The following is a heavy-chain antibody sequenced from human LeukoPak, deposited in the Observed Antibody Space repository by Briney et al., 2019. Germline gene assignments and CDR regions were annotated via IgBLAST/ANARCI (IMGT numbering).Heavy chain of an antibody. CDR1: GGSFSGYY. Sequence: SSETLSLTCAVYGGSFSGYYWSWIRQPPGKGLEWIGEINHSGSTNYNPSLKSRVTISVDTSKNQFSLKLSSVTAADTAVYYCARGAMATVSVDYWGQGTLVTVSS. CDR2: INHSGST. CDR3: ARGAMATVSVDY. D-gene: IGHD4-4*01. J-gene: IGHJ4*02. V-gene: IGHV4-34*01.